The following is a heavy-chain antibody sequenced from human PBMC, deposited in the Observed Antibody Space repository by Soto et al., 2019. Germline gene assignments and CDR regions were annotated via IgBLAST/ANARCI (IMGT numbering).Heavy chain of an antibody. CDR1: GFTFSSFD. CDR2: TSGSAGRT. J-gene: IGHJ4*02. V-gene: IGHV3-23*01. CDR3: ARDRGKLYYFDF. Sequence: EVQLLESGGGLVQPGGSLRLSCTASGFTFSSFDMSWVRQAPGKGLEWVSSTSGSAGRTYHAVSVKGRFTSSRDNSKSTLYLQMSSLRVEDTAVYYCARDRGKLYYFDFWGQGILVTVSS. D-gene: IGHD3-10*01.